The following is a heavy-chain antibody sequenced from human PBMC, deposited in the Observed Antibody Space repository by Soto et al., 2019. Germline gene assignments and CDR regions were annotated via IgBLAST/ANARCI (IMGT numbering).Heavy chain of an antibody. CDR3: ARAPRGNYGYPSYFDY. D-gene: IGHD3-10*01. V-gene: IGHV4-28*03. CDR1: VYSISSSNW. Sequence: SETLSLTCAVSVYSISSSNWWDWIRQPPGKGLEWIGYIYYSGTTYYNPSLKSRVTISVDTSKNQFSLRLSSVTAADTAVYYCARAPRGNYGYPSYFDYWGQGTLVTVSS. CDR2: IYYSGTT. J-gene: IGHJ4*02.